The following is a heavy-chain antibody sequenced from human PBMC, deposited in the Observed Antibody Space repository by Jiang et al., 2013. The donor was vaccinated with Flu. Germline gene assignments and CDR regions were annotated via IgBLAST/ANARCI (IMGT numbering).Heavy chain of an antibody. Sequence: AISGDSVSSNSVAWNWIRQSPSRGLEWLGRTFYRSKWYNDYAVSVKSRISINPDTSENQFSLQLNSVTPEDTAVYYCARDWGYCSGRSCYPFGNYYYGLDVWGQGTTVTVSS. CDR3: ARDWGYCSGRSCYPFGNYYYGLDV. CDR2: TFYRSKWYN. CDR1: GDSVSSNSVA. J-gene: IGHJ6*02. D-gene: IGHD2-15*01. V-gene: IGHV6-1*01.